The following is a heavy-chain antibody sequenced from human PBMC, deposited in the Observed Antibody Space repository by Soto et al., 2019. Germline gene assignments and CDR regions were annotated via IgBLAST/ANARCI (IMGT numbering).Heavy chain of an antibody. V-gene: IGHV3-74*01. Sequence: EVQLVESGGGLVQPGGSLRLTCAASGFTLSTYWMYWVRQAPGKGLVWVSRTNSDGSDTSYADSVKGRFTISRDNAKNTLYLQMNSLRAEDTAVYYCARDRGWSLFDYWGQGTLVTVSS. D-gene: IGHD6-19*01. CDR1: GFTLSTYW. J-gene: IGHJ4*02. CDR2: TNSDGSDT. CDR3: ARDRGWSLFDY.